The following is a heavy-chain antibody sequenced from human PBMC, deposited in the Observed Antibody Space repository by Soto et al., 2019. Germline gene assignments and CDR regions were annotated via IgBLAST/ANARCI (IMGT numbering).Heavy chain of an antibody. J-gene: IGHJ4*02. D-gene: IGHD6-13*01. CDR2: IYHSGST. V-gene: IGHV4-4*02. Sequence: QVQLQESGPGLVKPSGTLSLTCAVSGGSISSSNWWSWVRQPPGKALEWIGEIYHSGSTNYNPSRTSRVTISVDKSQNQFSLRLSSVTAADTAVYYCAREETMWQQPRGFDYWGQGTLVTVSS. CDR3: AREETMWQQPRGFDY. CDR1: GGSISSSNW.